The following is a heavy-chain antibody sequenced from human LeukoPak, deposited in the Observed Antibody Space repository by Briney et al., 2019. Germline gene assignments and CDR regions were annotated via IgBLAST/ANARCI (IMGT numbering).Heavy chain of an antibody. D-gene: IGHD3/OR15-3a*01. CDR3: ASHPYLAYFWTGCPHY. V-gene: IGHV3-74*01. CDR2: INSDGTTT. Sequence: PGGSLRLPRAASGFSISNSRMHWVRQAPGKGLVWVSRINSDGTTTYYADSVKGRFTISRDHPKNTLFLQINSLRPEDTALYYCASHPYLAYFWTGCPHYWGQGTLVTVSS. CDR1: GFSISNSR. J-gene: IGHJ4*02.